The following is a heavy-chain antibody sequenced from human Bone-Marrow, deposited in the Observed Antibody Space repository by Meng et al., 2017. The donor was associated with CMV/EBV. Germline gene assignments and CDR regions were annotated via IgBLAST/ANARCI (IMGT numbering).Heavy chain of an antibody. D-gene: IGHD1-20*01. CDR1: GGSINNSSYY. CDR3: ARVGTVTGSLCFDL. Sequence: SETLSLTCTVSGGSINNSSYYWGWIRQSPGKGLEWIGYIYYSGSTNYNPSLKSRVTISVDTSKNQFSLKLSSVTAADTAVYYCARVGTVTGSLCFDLWGRGTLVTVSS. V-gene: IGHV4-61*05. J-gene: IGHJ2*01. CDR2: IYYSGST.